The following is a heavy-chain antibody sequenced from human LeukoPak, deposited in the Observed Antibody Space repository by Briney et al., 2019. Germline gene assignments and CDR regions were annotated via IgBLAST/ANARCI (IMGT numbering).Heavy chain of an antibody. J-gene: IGHJ6*03. V-gene: IGHV5-51*01. D-gene: IGHD6-13*01. CDR1: GYSFTSYW. Sequence: GASLKICWEGSGYSFTSYWSGWVRQLPGRGVEWGGIIYPGDSDIRYSPSLRGQVTIAADKSSRTALLQWSSMKAADAAMYYGRRTGIAAAGTYYYDYMDVWGKGTTVTISS. CDR3: RRTGIAAAGTYYYDYMDV. CDR2: IYPGDSDI.